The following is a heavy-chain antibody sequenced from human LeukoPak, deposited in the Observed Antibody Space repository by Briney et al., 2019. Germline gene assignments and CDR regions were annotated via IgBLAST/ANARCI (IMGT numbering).Heavy chain of an antibody. V-gene: IGHV3-23*01. CDR2: ISGSGGST. J-gene: IGHJ3*02. D-gene: IGHD4-17*01. CDR1: GFTFSSYA. CDR3: AKPLRLTVTFAFDI. Sequence: GGSLRLSCPASGFTFSSYAMSWVRPAPGKVLEWDSAISGSGGSTYYAGSVKGRFTISRDNSKNTLYLQMNSLRAEDTAVYYCAKPLRLTVTFAFDIWGQGTMVTVSS.